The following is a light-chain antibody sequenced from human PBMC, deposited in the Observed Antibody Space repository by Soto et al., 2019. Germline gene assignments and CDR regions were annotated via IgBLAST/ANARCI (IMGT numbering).Light chain of an antibody. V-gene: IGKV1-39*01. CDR2: GAS. CDR3: QQSFSTPRT. CDR1: QTISTY. J-gene: IGKJ1*01. Sequence: DIQMTQSPSTLSASVGERVTITCRASQTISTYLNWYQQKPGKAPKLLIYGASSLQSGVPSRFSGSGSGTDFTLTISSLQPEDFGTYYCQQSFSTPRTFGQGTKVDIK.